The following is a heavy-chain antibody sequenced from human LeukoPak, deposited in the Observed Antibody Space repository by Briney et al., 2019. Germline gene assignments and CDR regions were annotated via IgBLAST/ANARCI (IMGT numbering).Heavy chain of an antibody. CDR1: GFTFSSYA. D-gene: IGHD3-10*01. J-gene: IGHJ4*02. CDR2: ISGSGGGT. CDR3: ARAPIIVDYYGSGSYLDY. V-gene: IGHV3-23*01. Sequence: TGGSLTLSCAASGFTFSSYAMSWVRQAPGKGLEWVSTISGSGGGTYYADSVKGRFTLSRDNSMNTLYLQMSTLRAEDTAVYYCARAPIIVDYYGSGSYLDYWGQGTLVTVSS.